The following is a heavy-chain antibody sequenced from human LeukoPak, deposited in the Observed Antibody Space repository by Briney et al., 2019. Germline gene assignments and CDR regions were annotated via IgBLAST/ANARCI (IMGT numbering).Heavy chain of an antibody. J-gene: IGHJ4*02. CDR3: AGLDSSGYSLFFDY. D-gene: IGHD3-22*01. CDR2: IYYSGST. V-gene: IGHV4-39*01. Sequence: SETLSLTCTVSGGSISSSSYYWGWIRQPPGKGLEWIGSIYYSGSTYYNPSLKSRVTISVDTSKNQFSLKLSSVTAADTAVYYCAGLDSSGYSLFFDYWGQGTLVTVSS. CDR1: GGSISSSSYY.